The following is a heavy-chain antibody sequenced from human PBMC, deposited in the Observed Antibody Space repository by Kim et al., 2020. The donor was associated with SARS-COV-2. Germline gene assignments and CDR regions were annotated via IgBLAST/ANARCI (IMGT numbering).Heavy chain of an antibody. V-gene: IGHV3-48*03. D-gene: IGHD7-27*01. CDR2: SSSSGSDI. J-gene: IGHJ3*02. CDR1: GFTFSNYK. CDR3: VREETGDFRFDI. Sequence: GGSLRLSCVPSGFTFSNYKMHWVRHGPGRGPEWISYSSSSGSDILYADSVRGRCTMSRDNAKNSLYLQMHSLRVEDTAIYYCVREETGDFRFDIWGQGTVVTVPS.